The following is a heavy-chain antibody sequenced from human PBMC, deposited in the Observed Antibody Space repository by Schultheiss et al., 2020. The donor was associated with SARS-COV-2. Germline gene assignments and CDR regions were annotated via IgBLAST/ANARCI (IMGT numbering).Heavy chain of an antibody. J-gene: IGHJ4*02. D-gene: IGHD5-12*01. V-gene: IGHV3-15*07. CDR1: GFTFSNAW. CDR2: IKSKTDGGTT. CDR3: ARDRAHNSGYDSYIDY. Sequence: GESLKISCAASGFTFSNAWMNWVRQAPGKGLEWVGRIKSKTDGGTTDYAAPVKGRFTISRDDSKSIAYLQMNSLKTEDTAVYYCARDRAHNSGYDSYIDYWGQGTLVTVSS.